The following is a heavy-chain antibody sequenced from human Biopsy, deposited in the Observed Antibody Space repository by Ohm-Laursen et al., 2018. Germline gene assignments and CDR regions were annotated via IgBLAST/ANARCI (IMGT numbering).Heavy chain of an antibody. Sequence: GASVKVSCKASGNTFATYHIHWVRQAPGQGLEWMGVISPSGATTSFSQKFQGRITMTRDTSTGTVYMDLNSLGSEDTAVYYCAGAGVGSDGTDSYYYGMDVWGPGTTVTVSS. J-gene: IGHJ6*02. D-gene: IGHD5-24*01. V-gene: IGHV1-46*01. CDR1: GNTFATYH. CDR2: ISPSGATT. CDR3: AGAGVGSDGTDSYYYGMDV.